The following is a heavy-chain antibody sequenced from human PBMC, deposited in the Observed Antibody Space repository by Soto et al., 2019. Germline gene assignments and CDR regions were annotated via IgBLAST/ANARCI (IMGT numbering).Heavy chain of an antibody. D-gene: IGHD6-6*01. CDR2: IYTSGST. V-gene: IGHV4-4*07. CDR1: GGSISSYY. Sequence: QVQLQESGPGLVKPSETLSLTCTVSGGSISSYYWSWIRQPAGKGLEWIGRIYTSGSTNYNPALKSRETMSVDTSKNQYSLKLSSVTAADPAVYYCARDMRSSDWYFDLWGRGTLVTVSS. J-gene: IGHJ2*01. CDR3: ARDMRSSDWYFDL.